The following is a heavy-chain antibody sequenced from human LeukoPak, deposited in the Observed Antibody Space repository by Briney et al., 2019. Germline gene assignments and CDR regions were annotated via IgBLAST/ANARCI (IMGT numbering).Heavy chain of an antibody. CDR3: ARDDYGDYGGTDFFDY. Sequence: GGSLRLSCAASGFTFSDYSMNWARQAPGKGLEWVSKISSGSSSIHYADSVKGRFTISRDNAKSSLYLQINSLRAEDTAVYYCARDDYGDYGGTDFFDYWGQGILVTVSS. D-gene: IGHD4-17*01. J-gene: IGHJ4*02. CDR1: GFTFSDYS. V-gene: IGHV3-48*01. CDR2: ISSGSSSI.